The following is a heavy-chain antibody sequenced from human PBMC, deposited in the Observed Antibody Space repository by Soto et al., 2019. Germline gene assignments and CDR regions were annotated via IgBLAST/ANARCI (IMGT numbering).Heavy chain of an antibody. CDR2: ISRDGNAI. Sequence: WGSLRVAWVPYVLTFSGYCMHCIRQAPGKGLEWLAYISRDGNAIFYADSVNGRFTISRDNAKNSLFLQMDDLSAEHTGMFFRARGAEISTITKWFGPWGQGLLVTVSS. CDR3: ARGAEISTITKWFGP. D-gene: IGHD5-12*01. V-gene: IGHV3-11*01. CDR1: VLTFSGYC. J-gene: IGHJ5*02.